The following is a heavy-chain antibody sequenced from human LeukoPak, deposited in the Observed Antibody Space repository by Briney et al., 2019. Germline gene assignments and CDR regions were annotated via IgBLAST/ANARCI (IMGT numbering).Heavy chain of an antibody. CDR1: EGSIGIHS. CDR3: ATEQVSGSAWGFDY. CDR2: IHYGGST. J-gene: IGHJ4*02. Sequence: SETLALTCTLSEGSIGIHSWSWIRQPPGKGLEWIGTIHYGGSTNYNPSLKRRVTISVDMSKNKFSLKLTSATAADTAVYYCATEQVSGSAWGFDYRGQGSLVTVSS. D-gene: IGHD6-19*01. V-gene: IGHV4-59*11.